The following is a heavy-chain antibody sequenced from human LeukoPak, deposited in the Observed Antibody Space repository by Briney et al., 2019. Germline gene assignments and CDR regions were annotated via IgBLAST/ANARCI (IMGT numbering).Heavy chain of an antibody. V-gene: IGHV4-34*01. D-gene: IGHD3-22*01. CDR1: GGSFSGYY. CDR3: ARGVYYYDSSGYYPAGAFDI. Sequence: SETRSLTSAVYGGSFSGYYWGWVRPPPGKGLEWIGEINHRGSTNYNPSLRSRVTISVDTSTNQSSLKLSSVTAADTAVYYCARGVYYYDSSGYYPAGAFDIWGQGTMVTVSS. CDR2: INHRGST. J-gene: IGHJ3*02.